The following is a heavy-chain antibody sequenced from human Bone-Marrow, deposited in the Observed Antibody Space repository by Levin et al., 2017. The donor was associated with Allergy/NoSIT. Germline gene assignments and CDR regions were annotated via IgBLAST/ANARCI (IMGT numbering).Heavy chain of an antibody. CDR1: GFTFSNAW. J-gene: IGHJ6*03. Sequence: GESLKISCAASGFTFSNAWMSWVRQAPGKGLEWVGRIKSKTDGGTTDYAAPVKGRFTISRDDSKNTLYLQMNSLKTEDTAVYYCTTVGLSNYEGYYYYYYMDVWGKGTTVTVSS. V-gene: IGHV3-15*01. CDR3: TTVGLSNYEGYYYYYYMDV. D-gene: IGHD4-11*01. CDR2: IKSKTDGGTT.